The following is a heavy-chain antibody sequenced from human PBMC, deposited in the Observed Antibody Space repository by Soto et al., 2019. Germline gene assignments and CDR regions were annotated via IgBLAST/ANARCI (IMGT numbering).Heavy chain of an antibody. D-gene: IGHD2-2*01. V-gene: IGHV3-21*01. CDR1: GFSFSDYS. CDR2: ISGSSSYI. J-gene: IGHJ6*03. CDR3: ARDGAYCSGTGCRDYYHYMDV. Sequence: EVQLVESGGGLVKPGGSLRLSCAASGFSFSDYSMNWVRQALGKGLEWVSSISGSSSYIYYADSLKGRVTVSRDNAEKSLYLQMNSLRAEDTAVYYCARDGAYCSGTGCRDYYHYMDVWGKGTTVTVSS.